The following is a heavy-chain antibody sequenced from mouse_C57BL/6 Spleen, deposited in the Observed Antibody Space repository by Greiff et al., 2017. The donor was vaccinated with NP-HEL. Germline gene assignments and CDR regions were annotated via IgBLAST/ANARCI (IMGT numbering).Heavy chain of an antibody. CDR2: INPNNGGT. Sequence: EVQLQQSGPELVKPGASVKIPCKASGYTFTDYNMDWVKQSHGKSLEWIGDINPNNGGTIYNQKFKGKATLTVDKSSSTAYMELRSLTSEDTAVYYWARSRDGYYDYFDYWGQGTTLTVSS. D-gene: IGHD2-3*01. CDR1: GYTFTDYN. CDR3: ARSRDGYYDYFDY. J-gene: IGHJ2*01. V-gene: IGHV1-18*01.